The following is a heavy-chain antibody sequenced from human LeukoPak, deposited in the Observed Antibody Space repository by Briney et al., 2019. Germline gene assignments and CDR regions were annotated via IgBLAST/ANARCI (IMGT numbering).Heavy chain of an antibody. CDR2: INREGSST. Sequence: PGGSLRLSCAVSGLTFSSYWMHWVRQAPGKGLVWVSRINREGSSTSYADSVKGRFTISRGNAKNTLYLQMNSLRAEDTAVYYCASRDQSCSGDTCYPIDYWGQGTLVTVSS. CDR1: GLTFSSYW. CDR3: ASRDQSCSGDTCYPIDY. V-gene: IGHV3-74*01. J-gene: IGHJ4*02. D-gene: IGHD2-15*01.